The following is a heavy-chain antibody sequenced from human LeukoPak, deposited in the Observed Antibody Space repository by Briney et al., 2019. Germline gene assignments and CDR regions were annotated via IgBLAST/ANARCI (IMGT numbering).Heavy chain of an antibody. D-gene: IGHD6-19*01. J-gene: IGHJ4*02. V-gene: IGHV4-39*01. CDR1: GGSISSSSYC. CDR3: ARWLAVAEYYFDY. Sequence: SETLSLTCTVSGGSISSSSYCWGWIRQPPGKGLEWIGSIYYSGSTYYNPSLKSRVTISVDTSKNQFSLKLSSVTAADTAVYYCARWLAVAEYYFDYWGQGTLVTVSS. CDR2: IYYSGST.